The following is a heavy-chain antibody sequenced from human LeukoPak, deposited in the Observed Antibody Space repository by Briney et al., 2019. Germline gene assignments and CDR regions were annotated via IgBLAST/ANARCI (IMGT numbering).Heavy chain of an antibody. Sequence: ASVKVSCKASGYTFTDYYMHWVRQAPGQGLEWMGWINPNSGGTNFAQKFQGRVAMTRDTSISTVYMELGSLRSDDMAVYYCARARWQLVPYFDSWGQGTLVTVSS. CDR1: GYTFTDYY. CDR2: INPNSGGT. CDR3: ARARWQLVPYFDS. J-gene: IGHJ4*02. D-gene: IGHD6-6*01. V-gene: IGHV1-2*02.